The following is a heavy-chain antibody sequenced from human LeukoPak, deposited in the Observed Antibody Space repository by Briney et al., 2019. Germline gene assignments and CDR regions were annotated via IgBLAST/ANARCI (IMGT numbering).Heavy chain of an antibody. Sequence: PSETLSLTCAVSGGSISSGGYSWSWIRQPPGKGLEWIGYIYHSGSTYYNPSLKSRVTISVDRSKNQFSLKLSSVTAADTAVYYCARVRRVSGSYSIDYWGQGTLVTVSS. V-gene: IGHV4-30-2*01. D-gene: IGHD1-26*01. CDR3: ARVRRVSGSYSIDY. CDR2: IYHSGST. J-gene: IGHJ4*02. CDR1: GGSISSGGYS.